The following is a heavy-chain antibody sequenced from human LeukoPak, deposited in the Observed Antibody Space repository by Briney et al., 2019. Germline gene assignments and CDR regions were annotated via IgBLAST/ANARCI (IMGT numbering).Heavy chain of an antibody. J-gene: IGHJ6*03. CDR3: ARDKPDYGDYSTSPAYYMDV. CDR2: IYTSGST. CDR1: GGSISSGSYY. V-gene: IGHV4-61*09. Sequence: SQTLSLTCTVSGGSISSGSYYWSWIRQPAGKGLGWIGHIYTSGSTNYNPSLKSRVTMSVDTSKNQFSLKLSSVTAADTAVYYCARDKPDYGDYSTSPAYYMDVWGKGTTVTVSS. D-gene: IGHD4-17*01.